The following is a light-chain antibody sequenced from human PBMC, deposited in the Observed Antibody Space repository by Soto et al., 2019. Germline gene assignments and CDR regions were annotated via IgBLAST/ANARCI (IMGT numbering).Light chain of an antibody. CDR2: AAA. V-gene: IGKV1-39*01. CDR1: QSISRY. Sequence: DIQMTQSPSSLSASVGDRVTITCRASQSISRYLNWYQQKPGKAPKLLIFAAATLLSGVPSRFSGDGSGTDFTLTINSLQPEDFATYFCQQTYSIPPYTFGQGTKLEIK. J-gene: IGKJ2*01. CDR3: QQTYSIPPYT.